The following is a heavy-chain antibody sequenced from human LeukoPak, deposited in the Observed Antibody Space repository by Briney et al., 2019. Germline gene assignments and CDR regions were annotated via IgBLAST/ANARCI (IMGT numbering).Heavy chain of an antibody. J-gene: IGHJ4*02. D-gene: IGHD2-15*01. CDR3: AREGPYSGGSCYS. Sequence: ASVKVSCKASGYTFTGYYMHWVRQAPGQGLEWMGWINPNSGGTNYAQKFQGRVTMTRDTSISTAYMELSRLRSDDTAVYYCAREGPYSGGSCYSWGQGTLVTVSS. CDR2: INPNSGGT. CDR1: GYTFTGYY. V-gene: IGHV1-2*02.